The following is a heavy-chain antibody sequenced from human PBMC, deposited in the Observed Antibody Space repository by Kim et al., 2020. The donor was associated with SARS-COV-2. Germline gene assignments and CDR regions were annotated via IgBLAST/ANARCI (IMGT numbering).Heavy chain of an antibody. CDR1: GGSISSYY. CDR2: IYYSGST. CDR3: ARASYYYDSSAEGEGFDP. D-gene: IGHD3-22*01. Sequence: SETLSLTCTVSGGSISSYYWSWIRQPPGKGLEWIGYIYYSGSTNYNPSLKSRVTISVDTSKNQFSLKLSSVTAADTAVYYCARASYYYDSSAEGEGFDPWGQEPWSPSPQ. V-gene: IGHV4-59*01. J-gene: IGHJ5*02.